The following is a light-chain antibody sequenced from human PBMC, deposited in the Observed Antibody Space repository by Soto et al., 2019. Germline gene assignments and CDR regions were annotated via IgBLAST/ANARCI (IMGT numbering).Light chain of an antibody. V-gene: IGKV1-8*01. CDR2: AAS. CDR3: QQSYNSPQT. J-gene: IGKJ1*01. CDR1: QGISSY. Sequence: AIRMTQSPSSFSASTGDRVTITCRASQGISSYLAWYQQKPGKPPRLLIYAASSLQSGVPSRFSGSGSGTDFTLTISSLQPEDFATYSCQQSYNSPQTFGQGTKVEIK.